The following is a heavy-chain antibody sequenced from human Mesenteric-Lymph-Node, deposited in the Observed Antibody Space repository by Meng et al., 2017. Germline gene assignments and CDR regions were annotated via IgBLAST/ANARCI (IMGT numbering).Heavy chain of an antibody. D-gene: IGHD3-3*01. Sequence: ASVKVSCKASGYTFTSYDINWVRQATGQGLEWMGWMNPNSGNTGYAQKFQGRVTMTRNTSISTAYMELSSLRSEDTAAYYCARGQYDFWSGYHHARFDYWGQGTLVTVSS. V-gene: IGHV1-8*01. J-gene: IGHJ4*02. CDR1: GYTFTSYD. CDR2: MNPNSGNT. CDR3: ARGQYDFWSGYHHARFDY.